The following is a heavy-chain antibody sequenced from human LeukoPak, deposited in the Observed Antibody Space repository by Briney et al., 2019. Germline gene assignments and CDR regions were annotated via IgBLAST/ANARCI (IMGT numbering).Heavy chain of an antibody. CDR3: ARRNAFDI. V-gene: IGHV4-38-2*02. J-gene: IGHJ3*02. CDR2: IYHTGST. Sequence: PSETLSLTCTVSGYSITSGYFWGWIRQPPGKGLEWIGNIYHTGSTWYNPSLKSRVTISLDTSKNQFSLKLSSVTAADTAVYYCARRNAFDIWGQGTMVTVSS. CDR1: GYSITSGYF.